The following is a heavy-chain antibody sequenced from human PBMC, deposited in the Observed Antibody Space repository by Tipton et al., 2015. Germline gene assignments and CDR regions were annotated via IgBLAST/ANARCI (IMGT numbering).Heavy chain of an antibody. CDR2: IYYSGST. J-gene: IGHJ4*02. D-gene: IGHD4-17*01. CDR1: AYSISSDYY. CDR3: ARSRYTVTPDS. V-gene: IGHV4-28*01. Sequence: TLSLTCAVSAYSISSDYYWSWIRQSPGEGLEWIGYIYYSGSTNYNPSLRSRVAMSMDTSKNQISLTVTSVTAADTAVYYCARSRYTVTPDSWGQGTLVTVSS.